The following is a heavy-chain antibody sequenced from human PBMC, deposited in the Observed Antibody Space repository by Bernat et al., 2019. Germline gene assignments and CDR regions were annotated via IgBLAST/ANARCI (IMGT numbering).Heavy chain of an antibody. J-gene: IGHJ4*02. CDR2: ISAYNGNI. CDR3: ARDRRYYDYSWGSLDY. Sequence: QVHLVQSGAEVKKPGASVKVSCKASGYTFTNNGISWVRQVPGQGLEWMGWISAYNGNINYAQKFQGRVTMTTDTSTSTAYMELSSLRSDDTAVYYCARDRRYYDYSWGSLDYWGQGTLVTVSS. V-gene: IGHV1-18*01. CDR1: GYTFTNNG. D-gene: IGHD3-16*01.